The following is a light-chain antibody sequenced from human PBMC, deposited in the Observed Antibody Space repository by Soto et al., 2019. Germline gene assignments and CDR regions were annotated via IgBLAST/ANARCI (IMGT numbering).Light chain of an antibody. CDR1: QSISSY. J-gene: IGKJ1*01. Sequence: EVVLTQSLDTLSLPPGERATLSCRASQSISSYLAWYQQKPGQAPRLLIYDASSRATGIPARFSGSGSGTDFTLTISSLEPEDFAVYYCQQLTDWPPQWTFGQGTKADI. V-gene: IGKV3-11*01. CDR2: DAS. CDR3: QQLTDWPPQWT.